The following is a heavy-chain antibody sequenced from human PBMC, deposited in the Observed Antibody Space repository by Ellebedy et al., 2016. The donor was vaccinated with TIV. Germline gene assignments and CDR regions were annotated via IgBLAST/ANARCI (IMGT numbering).Heavy chain of an antibody. V-gene: IGHV1-69*13. CDR3: ARDSGANFLGLSFGL. CDR2: IIPMFGKA. D-gene: IGHD4/OR15-4a*01. CDR1: GGTFSSYA. J-gene: IGHJ2*01. Sequence: AASVKVSCKASGGTFSSYAISWVRQAPGQGLEWMGGIIPMFGKANSAQKFQGRVTITADESTSTAYMELSSLRSEDTAVYYCARDSGANFLGLSFGLWGRGTPVTVSS.